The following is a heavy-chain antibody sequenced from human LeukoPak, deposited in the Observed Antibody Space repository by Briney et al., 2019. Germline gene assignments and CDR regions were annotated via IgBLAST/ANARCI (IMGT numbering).Heavy chain of an antibody. V-gene: IGHV4-59*01. Sequence: PSETLSLTCTVSGGSISSYYWSWIRQPPGKGLEWIGYIYYSGSTNYNPSLKSRVTISVDTSKNQFSLKLSSVTAADTAVYYCARWSELIFDYWGQGTLVTVSS. J-gene: IGHJ4*02. CDR1: GGSISSYY. CDR3: ARWSELIFDY. D-gene: IGHD2-15*01. CDR2: IYYSGST.